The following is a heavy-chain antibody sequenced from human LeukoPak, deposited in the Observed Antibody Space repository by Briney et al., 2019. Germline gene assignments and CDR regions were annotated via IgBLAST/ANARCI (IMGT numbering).Heavy chain of an antibody. D-gene: IGHD2-2*02. CDR1: GGTFSSYA. CDR2: IIPIFGTA. Sequence: SSVKVSCKASGGTFSSYAISWMRQAPGQGLEWMGGIIPIFGTANYAQKFKGSVTITADESTSTAYMELSSLRSEDTAVYYCARGPGYCSSTSCYNYYYYYYMDVWGKGTTVTASS. V-gene: IGHV1-69*01. CDR3: ARGPGYCSSTSCYNYYYYYYMDV. J-gene: IGHJ6*03.